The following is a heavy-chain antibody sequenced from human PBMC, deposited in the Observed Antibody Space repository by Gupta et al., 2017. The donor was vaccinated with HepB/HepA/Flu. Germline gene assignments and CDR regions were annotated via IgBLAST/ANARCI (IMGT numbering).Heavy chain of an antibody. Sequence: QVQLVESGGGVVQPGRSLRLSCAASGFTFSSYGMHWVRQAPGKGLEWVAVISYDGSNKYYADSVKGRFTISRDNSKNTLYLQMNSLRAEDTAVYYCAKDWKTTVVTAGWGQGTLVTVSS. CDR1: GFTFSSYG. CDR2: ISYDGSNK. V-gene: IGHV3-30*18. CDR3: AKDWKTTVVTAG. J-gene: IGHJ4*02. D-gene: IGHD2-15*01.